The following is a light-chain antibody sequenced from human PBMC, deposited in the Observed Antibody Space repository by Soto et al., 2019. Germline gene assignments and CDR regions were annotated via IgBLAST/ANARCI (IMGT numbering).Light chain of an antibody. Sequence: EIVLTQYPATLSLSPGERAPLYCRASQSVSSYLAWYQQKPGQAPRLLIYDVSNRATGIPARFSGSGSGTDFTLTISSLEPEDFAVYYCQQRSNWPRFTFGPGTKVDIK. CDR2: DVS. J-gene: IGKJ3*01. V-gene: IGKV3-11*01. CDR1: QSVSSY. CDR3: QQRSNWPRFT.